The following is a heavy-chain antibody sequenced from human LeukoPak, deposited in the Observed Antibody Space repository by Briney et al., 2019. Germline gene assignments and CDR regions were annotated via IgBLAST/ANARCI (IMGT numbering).Heavy chain of an antibody. V-gene: IGHV1-24*01. CDR2: YDPEKDET. D-gene: IGHD3-3*01. Sequence: PGGSLRLSCAASGFTVSSNYMSWVRQAPGKGLEWMGGYDPEKDETVYAQKFQGRVTMTEDTSTDTVYMQLSSLRSEDTAIYYCTTNLISLFGVGYWGHGTLVTVSS. CDR3: TTNLISLFGVGY. CDR1: GFTVSSNY. J-gene: IGHJ4*01.